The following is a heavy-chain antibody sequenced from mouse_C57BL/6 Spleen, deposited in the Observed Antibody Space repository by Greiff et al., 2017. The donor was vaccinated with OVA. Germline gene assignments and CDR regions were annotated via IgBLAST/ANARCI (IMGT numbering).Heavy chain of an antibody. D-gene: IGHD1-1*01. CDR3: ARREDYGSCYFDY. V-gene: IGHV5-9*01. J-gene: IGHJ2*01. Sequence: EVKLMESGGGLVKPGGSLKLSCAASGFTFSSYTMSWVRQTPEKRLEWVATISRGGGNTYYTDSVKGRFTLSRDNAKNTLYLQMSSLRSEDTALYYCARREDYGSCYFDYWGQGTTLTVSS. CDR1: GFTFSSYT. CDR2: ISRGGGNT.